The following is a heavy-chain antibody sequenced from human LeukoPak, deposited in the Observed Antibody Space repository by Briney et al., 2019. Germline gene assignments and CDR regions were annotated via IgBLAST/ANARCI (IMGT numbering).Heavy chain of an antibody. CDR3: ARDREATIMPPLGAFDI. J-gene: IGHJ3*02. D-gene: IGHD5-24*01. Sequence: SETLSLTCTVSGGSISSRSYYWGWIRQPPGKGLEWIGSIYYSGSTYYNPSLKSRVTISVDTSKNQFSLKPSSVTAADTAVYYCARDREATIMPPLGAFDIWGQGTMVTVSS. V-gene: IGHV4-39*07. CDR2: IYYSGST. CDR1: GGSISSRSYY.